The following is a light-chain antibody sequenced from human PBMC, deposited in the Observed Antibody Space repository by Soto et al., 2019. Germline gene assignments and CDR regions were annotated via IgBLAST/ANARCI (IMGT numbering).Light chain of an antibody. CDR3: SSDISSSAPYV. Sequence: QSALTQPASVSGSPGQSITISCTGTTSDIGGYHYVSWYQQHPGKAPKLMIYDVTRRPSGVSNRFSGSKSGNTASLTISGLQAEDEADYYCSSDISSSAPYVFGTGTKVTVL. J-gene: IGLJ1*01. CDR2: DVT. CDR1: TSDIGGYHY. V-gene: IGLV2-14*01.